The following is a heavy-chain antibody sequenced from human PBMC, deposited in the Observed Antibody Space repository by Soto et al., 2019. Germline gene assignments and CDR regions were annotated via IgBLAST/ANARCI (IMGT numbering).Heavy chain of an antibody. Sequence: GGSLRLSCAASGFTFSSYSMNWVRQAPGKGLEWVSSISSSSSYIYYADSVKGRFTISRDNAKNSLYLQMNSLRAEDTAVYYCARDSSSSWPNAFDIWGQGTMVNVSS. V-gene: IGHV3-21*01. D-gene: IGHD6-13*01. CDR2: ISSSSSYI. CDR1: GFTFSSYS. J-gene: IGHJ3*02. CDR3: ARDSSSSWPNAFDI.